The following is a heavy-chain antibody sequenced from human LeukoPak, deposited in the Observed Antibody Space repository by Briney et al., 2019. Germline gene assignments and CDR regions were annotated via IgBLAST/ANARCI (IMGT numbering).Heavy chain of an antibody. CDR2: IKSKTDGGTT. CDR3: ARDGDAAMVAFDY. V-gene: IGHV3-15*01. Sequence: GGSLRLSCAASGFTFRNAWMSWVRQAPGKGLEWVSRIKSKTDGGTTDYAAPVKGRFTISRDNAKNMLYLQMHRLRAEDTAVYYCARDGDAAMVAFDYWGQGTLVTVSS. D-gene: IGHD5-18*01. J-gene: IGHJ4*02. CDR1: GFTFRNAW.